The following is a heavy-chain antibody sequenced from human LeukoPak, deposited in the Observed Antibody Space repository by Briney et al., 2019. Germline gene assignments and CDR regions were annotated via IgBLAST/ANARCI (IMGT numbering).Heavy chain of an antibody. D-gene: IGHD3-10*01. CDR1: GFTFSSYS. CDR3: ARDGLWFGELLYAFDY. Sequence: GGSLRLSCAASGFTFSSYSMNWVRQAPGKGLEWVSSISSSSSYIYYADSVKGRFTISRDNAKNSLYLQMNSLRAEDTAVYYCARDGLWFGELLYAFDYWGQGTLVTVSS. J-gene: IGHJ4*02. V-gene: IGHV3-21*01. CDR2: ISSSSSYI.